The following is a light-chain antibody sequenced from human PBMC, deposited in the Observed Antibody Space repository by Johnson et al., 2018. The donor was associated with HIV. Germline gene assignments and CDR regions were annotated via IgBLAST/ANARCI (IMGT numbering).Light chain of an antibody. CDR2: DNN. J-gene: IGLJ1*01. V-gene: IGLV1-51*01. CDR1: SSNIGNNY. Sequence: QSVLTQPPSVSAAPGQKVTISCSRSSSNIGNNYVSWYQQLPGTAPKVLIYDNNKRPSGIPDRFSGSKSGTSATLGITGLQTGDEADYYCGTWDSSLSAEVFGTGTKVTVL. CDR3: GTWDSSLSAEV.